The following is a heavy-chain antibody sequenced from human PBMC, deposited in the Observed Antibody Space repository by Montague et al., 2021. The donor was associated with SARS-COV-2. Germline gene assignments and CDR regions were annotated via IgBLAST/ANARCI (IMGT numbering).Heavy chain of an antibody. CDR1: GGPFSGNY. J-gene: IGHJ6*02. V-gene: IGHV4-34*01. Sequence: SETLSLTCAVYGGPFSGNYWSWIRQPPVKGLEWIGEINHYGSTNYNPSLKIRVTMSVDTSKNQFSLKLSSVTAADTAVYYCARGLPVTTLFYYFGMDVWGQGTTVTVSS. CDR2: INHYGST. CDR3: ARGLPVTTLFYYFGMDV. D-gene: IGHD4-11*01.